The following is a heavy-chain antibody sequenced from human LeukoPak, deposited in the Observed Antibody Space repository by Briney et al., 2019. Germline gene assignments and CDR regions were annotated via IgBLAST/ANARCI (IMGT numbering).Heavy chain of an antibody. CDR1: GYTLTELS. CDR2: FDPEDGET. CDR3: ATPGAYYYDSSGYQ. D-gene: IGHD3-22*01. Sequence: GASVKVSCKVSGYTLTELSMHWLRQAPGKGLEWMGGFDPEDGETIYAQKFQGRVTMTEDTSTDTAYMELSSLRSEDTAVYYCATPGAYYYDSSGYQWGQGTLVTVSS. V-gene: IGHV1-24*01. J-gene: IGHJ4*02.